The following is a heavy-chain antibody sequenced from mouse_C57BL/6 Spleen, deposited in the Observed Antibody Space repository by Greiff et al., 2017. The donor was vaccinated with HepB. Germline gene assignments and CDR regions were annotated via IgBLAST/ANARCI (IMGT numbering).Heavy chain of an antibody. V-gene: IGHV1-26*01. CDR3: ARYYGNGD. CDR2: INPNNGGT. Sequence: EVKLQQSGPELVKPGASVKISCKASGYTFTDYYMNWVKQSHGKSLEWIGDINPNNGGTSYNQKFKGKATLTVDKSSSTAYMELRSLTSEDSAVYYCARYYGNGDWGQGTTLTVSS. CDR1: GYTFTDYY. D-gene: IGHD1-1*01. J-gene: IGHJ2*01.